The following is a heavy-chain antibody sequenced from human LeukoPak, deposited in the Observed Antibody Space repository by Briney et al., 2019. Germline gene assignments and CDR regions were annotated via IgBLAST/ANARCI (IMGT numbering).Heavy chain of an antibody. V-gene: IGHV3-53*01. Sequence: GGSLRLSCAASGFTVSSNYMSWVRQAPGKGLEWVSVIYSGANTYYADSVKGRFTISRDNSKNTLYLQMNSLRAEDTAVYYCARGTWTYPFDYWGQGTLVTVSS. J-gene: IGHJ4*02. CDR3: ARGTWTYPFDY. D-gene: IGHD1-7*01. CDR1: GFTVSSNY. CDR2: IYSGANT.